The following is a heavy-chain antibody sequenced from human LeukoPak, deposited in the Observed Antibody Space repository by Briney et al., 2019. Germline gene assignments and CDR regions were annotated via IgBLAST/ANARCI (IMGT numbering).Heavy chain of an antibody. J-gene: IGHJ4*02. CDR2: IIPIFGTA. V-gene: IGHV1-69*06. CDR3: ATDAVAAGGTFDY. CDR1: GGTFSSYA. D-gene: IGHD2-15*01. Sequence: EASVTVSCKASGGTFSSYAISWVRQAPGQGLEWMGGIIPIFGTANYAQKFQGRVTMTEDTSTDTAYMELSSLRSEDTAVYYCATDAVAAGGTFDYWGQGTLVTVSS.